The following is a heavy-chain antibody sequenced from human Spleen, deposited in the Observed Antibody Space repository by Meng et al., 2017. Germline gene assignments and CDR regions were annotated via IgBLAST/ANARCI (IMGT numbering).Heavy chain of an antibody. Sequence: QVALQQWGAGLLEPSETLSLTCAVYGGSFSGYYWSWIRQPPGKGLEWIGRIYTNGGTNYNPSLKSRVSMSVNTSKNQFFLKLTSVTAADTAVYFCARDLGIGVAATGWFDPWGQGTLVTVSS. CDR3: ARDLGIGVAATGWFDP. CDR1: GGSFSGYY. CDR2: IYTNGGT. V-gene: IGHV4-59*10. D-gene: IGHD6-19*01. J-gene: IGHJ5*02.